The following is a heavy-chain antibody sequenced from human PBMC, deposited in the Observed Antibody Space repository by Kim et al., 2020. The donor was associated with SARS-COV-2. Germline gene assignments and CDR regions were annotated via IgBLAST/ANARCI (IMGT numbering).Heavy chain of an antibody. CDR2: ISFAGTTR. CDR3: AKEGPSFYSDWLFDS. J-gene: IGHJ4*01. D-gene: IGHD3-9*01. CDR1: GFRFSDYG. V-gene: IGHV3-30*18. Sequence: GGSLRLSCVGSGFRFSDYGIQWVRQAPGKGLEWVAVISFAGTTRHYADSVKGRFTISRDNSESTVYLEMSSLRPEDTALYFCAKEGPSFYSDWLFDSWG.